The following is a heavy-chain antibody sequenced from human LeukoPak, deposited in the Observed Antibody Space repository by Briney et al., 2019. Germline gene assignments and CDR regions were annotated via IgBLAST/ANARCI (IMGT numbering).Heavy chain of an antibody. CDR1: GFTFSSYS. V-gene: IGHV3-48*04. CDR3: ARTVQGCSSTSCYSYYYGMDV. J-gene: IGHJ6*02. Sequence: PGGSLRLSCAASGFTFSSYSMNWVRQAPGKGLEWVSYISSSSSTIYYADSVKGRFTISRDNAKNSLYLQMNSLRAEDTAVYYCARTVQGCSSTSCYSYYYGMDVWGQGTTVTVSS. D-gene: IGHD2-2*01. CDR2: ISSSSSTI.